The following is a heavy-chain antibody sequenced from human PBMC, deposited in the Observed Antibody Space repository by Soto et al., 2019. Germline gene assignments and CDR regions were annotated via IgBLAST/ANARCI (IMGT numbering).Heavy chain of an antibody. CDR3: AKDLKAYDFWSGYPPGMDV. Sequence: GGSLRLSCAASGFTFSSYAMSWVRQAPGKGLEWVSAISGSGGSTYYADSVKGRFTISRDNSKNTLYLQMNSLRAEDTAVYYCAKDLKAYDFWSGYPPGMDVWGQGTTVTVSS. CDR1: GFTFSSYA. CDR2: ISGSGGST. D-gene: IGHD3-3*01. J-gene: IGHJ6*02. V-gene: IGHV3-23*01.